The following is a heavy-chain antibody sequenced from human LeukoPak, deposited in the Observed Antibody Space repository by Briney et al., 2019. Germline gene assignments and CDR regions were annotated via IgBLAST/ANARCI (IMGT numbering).Heavy chain of an antibody. V-gene: IGHV1-46*01. J-gene: IGHJ4*02. CDR1: GGTFSSYA. D-gene: IGHD5-18*01. CDR3: ARATDTAGFDY. Sequence: ASVKVSCKASGGTFSSYAISWVRQAPGQGLEWMGIINPSGGSTSYAQKFQGRVTMTRDTSTSTVYMELSSLRSEDTAVYYCARATDTAGFDYWGQGTLVTVSS. CDR2: INPSGGST.